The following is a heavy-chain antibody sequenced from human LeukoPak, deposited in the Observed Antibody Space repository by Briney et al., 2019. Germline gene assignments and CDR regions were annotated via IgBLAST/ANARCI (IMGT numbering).Heavy chain of an antibody. Sequence: ASVKVSCKASGYTFTSYGISWVRQAPGQGLEWMGWISAYNGNTNYAQKLQGRVTMTTDTSTSTAYMELRSLRSDDTAVYYCARGLNILLWFGELYYWGQGTLVTVSS. J-gene: IGHJ4*02. CDR3: ARGLNILLWFGELYY. CDR2: ISAYNGNT. CDR1: GYTFTSYG. V-gene: IGHV1-18*01. D-gene: IGHD3-10*01.